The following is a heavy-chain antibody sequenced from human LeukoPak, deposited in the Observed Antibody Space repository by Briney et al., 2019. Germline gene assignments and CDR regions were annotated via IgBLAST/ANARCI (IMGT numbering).Heavy chain of an antibody. CDR3: ARQTGSGLFILP. J-gene: IGHJ4*02. D-gene: IGHD3/OR15-3a*01. CDR2: IYSSGST. V-gene: IGHV4-4*07. CDR1: GVSISRYY. Sequence: SETLSLTCTVSGVSISRYYWSWIRQPAGKGLEWSGRIYSSGSTTYNPSLKRRLNMSIDTSKNQFSLKLSFVTAADTAVYYCARQTGSGLFILPGGQGTLVTVSS.